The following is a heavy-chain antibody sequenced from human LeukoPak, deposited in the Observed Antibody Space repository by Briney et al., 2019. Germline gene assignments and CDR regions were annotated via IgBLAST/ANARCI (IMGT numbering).Heavy chain of an antibody. V-gene: IGHV4-4*02. CDR3: AREGGFYRPLDY. CDR1: GGSVINTNW. CDR2: VHLDGRA. Sequence: SGTLSLTCGVSGGSVINTNWWTWVRQPPGKGLEWIGEVHLDGRANYSPSLESRLTMSVDVSENQVSLKLTSVTAADTAVYYCAREGGFYRPLDYSGQGTLVTVSS. D-gene: IGHD3-3*01. J-gene: IGHJ4*02.